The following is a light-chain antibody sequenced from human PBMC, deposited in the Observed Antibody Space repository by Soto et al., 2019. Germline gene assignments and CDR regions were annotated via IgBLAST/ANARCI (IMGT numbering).Light chain of an antibody. V-gene: IGKV3D-15*01. CDR1: QSVCSN. CDR3: QQYDNWPPN. Sequence: EIVMTQSPATLSMSPWERATLSCRASQSVCSNLAWYHQKPGQAPRLLIYGASTRATGIPARFSGSGSGTEFTLTINSLQSEDFVVYYCQQYDNWPPNFGQGTKVDIK. J-gene: IGKJ1*01. CDR2: GAS.